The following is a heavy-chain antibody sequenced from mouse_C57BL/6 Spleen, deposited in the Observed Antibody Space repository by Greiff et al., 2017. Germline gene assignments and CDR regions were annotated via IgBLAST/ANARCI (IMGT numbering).Heavy chain of an antibody. Sequence: QVQLQQSGPELVKPGASVKISCKASGYAFSSSWMNWVKQRPGKGLEWIGRIYPGDGDTNYNGKFKGKATLTADKSSSTAYMQLSSLTSEDSAVYFCARNEFRYYGMDYWGQGTSVTVSS. CDR1: GYAFSSSW. V-gene: IGHV1-82*01. CDR2: IYPGDGDT. J-gene: IGHJ4*01. CDR3: ARNEFRYYGMDY.